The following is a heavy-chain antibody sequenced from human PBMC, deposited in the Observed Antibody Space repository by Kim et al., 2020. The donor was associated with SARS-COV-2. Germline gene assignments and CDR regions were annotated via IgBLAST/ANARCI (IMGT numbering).Heavy chain of an antibody. D-gene: IGHD3-10*01. Sequence: GSLRLSCAASGFTFDDYAMHWVRQAPGKGLEWVSLISGDGGSTYYADSVKGRFTISRDNSKNSLYLQMNSLRTEDTALYYCAKDSHHRPVLLWFGVPRTDAFDIWGQGTMVTVSS. CDR3: AKDSHHRPVLLWFGVPRTDAFDI. J-gene: IGHJ3*02. V-gene: IGHV3-43*02. CDR1: GFTFDDYA. CDR2: ISGDGGST.